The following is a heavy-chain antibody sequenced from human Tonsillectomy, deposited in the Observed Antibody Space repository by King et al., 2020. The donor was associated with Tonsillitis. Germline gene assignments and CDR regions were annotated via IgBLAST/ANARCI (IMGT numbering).Heavy chain of an antibody. Sequence: VQLVESGGGVVQPGGSLRLSCAASGFTFSSYGMHWVRQAPGKGLEWVAFIRYDGSKKYYADSVKGRFTISRDNSKNTIYLQMKSLRAEDTAVYYCAKDPTVGWFGEELNYFDYWGRGTLVTVSS. D-gene: IGHD3-10*01. CDR1: GFTFSSYG. V-gene: IGHV3-30*02. CDR3: AKDPTVGWFGEELNYFDY. J-gene: IGHJ4*02. CDR2: IRYDGSKK.